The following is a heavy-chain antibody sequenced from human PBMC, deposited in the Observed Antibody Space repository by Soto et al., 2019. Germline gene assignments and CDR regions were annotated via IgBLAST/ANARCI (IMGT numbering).Heavy chain of an antibody. D-gene: IGHD2-2*01. J-gene: IGHJ4*02. CDR1: GDSMTSGDYS. CDR3: ARGDYQYSIDY. CDR2: IYRTGNT. Sequence: TLSLTCTVSGDSMTSGDYSCSCIRQPPGKGLEWLGYIYRTGNTHYSPSLKSRVSISQDRSKNQFPLELTSVTAADTAVYYCARGDYQYSIDYWGQGTLVTVSS. V-gene: IGHV4-30-2*01.